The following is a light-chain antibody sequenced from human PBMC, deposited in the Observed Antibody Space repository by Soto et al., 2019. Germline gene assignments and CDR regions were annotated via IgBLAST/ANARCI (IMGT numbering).Light chain of an antibody. Sequence: ENVLTQSPGTLSLSPGERATLSCRASQSVSSNLAWYQQKPGQAPRLLIYGASTRATGIPARFSGSGSGTDFTLTISRLEPEDFAVYYCQQYGSSPLFGGGTKVDI. V-gene: IGKV3-20*01. J-gene: IGKJ4*01. CDR1: QSVSSN. CDR3: QQYGSSPL. CDR2: GAS.